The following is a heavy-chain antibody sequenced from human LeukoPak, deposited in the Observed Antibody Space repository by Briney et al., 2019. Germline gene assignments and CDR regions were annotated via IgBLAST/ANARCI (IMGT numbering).Heavy chain of an antibody. CDR2: INPNSGDT. D-gene: IGHD2-2*01. CDR1: GYTFTDYY. CDR3: ARANFLYCSSTTCLFDY. Sequence: GASVKVSRKASGYTFTDYYLHWVRQAPGQGFEWMGWINPNSGDTNYAQKFQGRVTMTRDTSISTAHMEMSRLRSDDTVVYYCARANFLYCSSTTCLFDYWGQGTLVTVSS. J-gene: IGHJ4*02. V-gene: IGHV1-2*02.